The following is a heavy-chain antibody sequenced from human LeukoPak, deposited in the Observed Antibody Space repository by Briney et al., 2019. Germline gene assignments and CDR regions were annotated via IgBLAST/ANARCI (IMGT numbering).Heavy chain of an antibody. D-gene: IGHD1-26*01. CDR3: ARSGSTGSARGNWFDP. CDR1: GFTFNIYA. CDR2: ISSSSSYI. Sequence: GGSLRPSCAASGFTFNIYAMSWVRQAPGKGLERVSSISSSSSYIYYPDSLKGRFSISRDNAKNSLYLQMNSLRAEDTAVYYCARSGSTGSARGNWFDPWGQGTLVTVSS. V-gene: IGHV3-21*01. J-gene: IGHJ5*02.